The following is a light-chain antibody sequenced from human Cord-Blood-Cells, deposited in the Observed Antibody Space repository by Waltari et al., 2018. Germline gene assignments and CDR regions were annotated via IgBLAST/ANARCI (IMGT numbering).Light chain of an antibody. CDR1: QSVSSK. CDR2: GAS. J-gene: IGKJ1*01. Sequence: EIVMTQSPATLSVSPGERATLACRASQSVSSKLAWSQQKPGQAPRLLIYGASTRATGIPARFSGSGSGTEFTLTISSLQSEDFAVYYCQQYNNWAPTFGQGTKVEIK. V-gene: IGKV3-15*01. CDR3: QQYNNWAPT.